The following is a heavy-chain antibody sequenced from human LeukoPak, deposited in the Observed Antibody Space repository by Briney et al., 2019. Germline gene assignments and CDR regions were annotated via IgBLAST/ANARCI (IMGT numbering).Heavy chain of an antibody. CDR3: ARRASGRYAFDI. V-gene: IGHV4-34*01. CDR1: GGSFSGFF. Sequence: PSETLSLTCAVQGGSFSGFFWTWMRQPPGKGPEWIGEINQRGTNYNPSLKSRATISKDPSKNQFSLKLSSVTAADTAVYYCARRASGRYAFDIWGQGTMVTVSS. J-gene: IGHJ3*02. D-gene: IGHD3-3*01. CDR2: INQRGT.